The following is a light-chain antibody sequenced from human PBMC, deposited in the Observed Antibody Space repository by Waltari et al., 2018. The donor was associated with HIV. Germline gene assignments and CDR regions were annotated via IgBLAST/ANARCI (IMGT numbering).Light chain of an antibody. CDR1: QSVSSY. J-gene: IGKJ1*01. Sequence: EIVLTQSPATLSLSPGERATLSCRASQSVSSYLAWYQQRPGQAPRLRIYDASNRATGIPARFSGSGSGTDFTLTISSLEPEDFAVYYCQQRSNWPPWTFGQGTKVEI. V-gene: IGKV3-11*01. CDR2: DAS. CDR3: QQRSNWPPWT.